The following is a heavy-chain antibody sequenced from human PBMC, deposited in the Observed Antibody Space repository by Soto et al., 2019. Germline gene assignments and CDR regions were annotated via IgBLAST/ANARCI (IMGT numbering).Heavy chain of an antibody. V-gene: IGHV1-3*04. CDR2: ISTGNGNT. Sequence: QAQLVQSGAEVKKPGASVKVSCKASGYTFTYYAIYWVRQAPGQRLEWMGWISTGNGNTKYSQKFQRRVTINRDTSASTVYIELSSLRSDDTAVYYCARENIVSRMGASDIWGQGTVVTVSS. J-gene: IGHJ3*02. CDR1: GYTFTYYA. D-gene: IGHD5-12*01. CDR3: ARENIVSRMGASDI.